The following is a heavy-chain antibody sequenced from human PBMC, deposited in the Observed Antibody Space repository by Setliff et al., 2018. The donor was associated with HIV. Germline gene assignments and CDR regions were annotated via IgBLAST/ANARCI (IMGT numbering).Heavy chain of an antibody. CDR2: TRNKVNRYTT. D-gene: IGHD3-22*01. J-gene: IGHJ4*02. Sequence: GGSLRLSCAASGFTFSDHYMDWVRQAPGKGLEWVGRTRNKVNRYTTEYAESVKDRFTISRDDSKNPLYLQMNSLKTEYTAVYYCAIVRLDGSGYFTRNGYYFDYWGQGTLVTVSS. CDR1: GFTFSDHY. CDR3: AIVRLDGSGYFTRNGYYFDY. V-gene: IGHV3-72*01.